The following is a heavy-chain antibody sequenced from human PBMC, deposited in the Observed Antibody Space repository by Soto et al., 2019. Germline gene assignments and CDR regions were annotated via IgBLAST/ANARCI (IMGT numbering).Heavy chain of an antibody. CDR1: GFTFSSYS. V-gene: IGHV3-21*01. CDR2: ISSSSSYI. J-gene: IGHJ4*02. Sequence: EVQLVESGGGLVKPGGSLRLSCAASGFTFSSYSMNWVRQAPGKGLEWVSSISSSSSYIYYADSVKGRFTISRDNAKNSLYLQMNSLRAEDTAVYYCAREGELLYYFDFWGQGTLVTVSS. D-gene: IGHD3-10*01. CDR3: AREGELLYYFDF.